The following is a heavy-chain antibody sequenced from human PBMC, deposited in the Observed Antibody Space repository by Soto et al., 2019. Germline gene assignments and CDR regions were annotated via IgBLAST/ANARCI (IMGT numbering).Heavy chain of an antibody. CDR3: ARTKNYGAQEGWFDP. J-gene: IGHJ5*02. CDR1: GGSISSGGYS. V-gene: IGHV4-30-2*01. CDR2: IYHSGST. Sequence: SETLSLTCAVSGGSISSGGYSWSWIRQPPGKGLEWIGYIYHSGSTYYNPSLKSRVTISVDRSKNQFSLKLSSVTAADTAVYYCARTKNYGAQEGWFDPWGQGTLVTVSS. D-gene: IGHD4-17*01.